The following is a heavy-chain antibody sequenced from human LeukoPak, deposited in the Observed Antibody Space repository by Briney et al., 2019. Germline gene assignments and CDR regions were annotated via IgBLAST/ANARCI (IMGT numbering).Heavy chain of an antibody. J-gene: IGHJ6*02. D-gene: IGHD6-13*01. CDR2: IRSNAYRRTT. CDR1: GFTVGDHA. Sequence: GRSLRLSCTTSGFTVGDHAMTWVRQTPGKGLEWVGFIRSNAYRRTTEYAASVKDRFIISRDDSKSVVYLQMNSLKSEDTAVYYCGRGPIQRWRHNGVDVWGQGTTVTVSS. CDR3: GRGPIQRWRHNGVDV. V-gene: IGHV3-49*04.